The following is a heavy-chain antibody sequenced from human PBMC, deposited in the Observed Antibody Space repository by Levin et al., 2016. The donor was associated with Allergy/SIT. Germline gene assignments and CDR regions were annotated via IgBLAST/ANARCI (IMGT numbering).Heavy chain of an antibody. V-gene: IGHV2-5*02. CDR2: IYWDDDK. D-gene: IGHD3-16*02. J-gene: IGHJ4*02. Sequence: WIRQPPGKALEWLALIYWDDDKRYSPSLKSRLTTTKDTSKNQVVLTMTNMDPVDTATYYCAHSQSYDYVWGSYRNYYFDYWGQGTLVTVSS. CDR3: AHSQSYDYVWGSYRNYYFDY.